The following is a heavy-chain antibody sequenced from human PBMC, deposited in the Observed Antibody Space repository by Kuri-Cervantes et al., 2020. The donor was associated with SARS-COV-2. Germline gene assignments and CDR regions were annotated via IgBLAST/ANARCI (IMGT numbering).Heavy chain of an antibody. CDR3: ARDNKVWLEPTWFDP. J-gene: IGHJ5*02. D-gene: IGHD3-22*01. Sequence: SETLSLTCTVSGGSISSSSYYWGWIRQPPGKGLVWIGSIYYSGCTYYNPTLKSPVTISVDKSKNPFSLKLSPVTAADTAVYYCARDNKVWLEPTWFDPWGQGTLVTVSS. CDR1: GGSISSSSYY. V-gene: IGHV4-39*07. CDR2: IYYSGCT.